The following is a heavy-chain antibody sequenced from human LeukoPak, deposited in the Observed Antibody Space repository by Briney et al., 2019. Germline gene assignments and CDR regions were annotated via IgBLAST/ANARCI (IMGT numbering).Heavy chain of an antibody. Sequence: ASVKVSCKASGYTFTSYGISWVRQAPGQGLEWMGWISAYNGNTNYAQKLQGRVTMTTDTSTSTAYMELRSLRSDDTAVYYYARVITQTGIQLWLGEFDYWGQGTLVTVSS. CDR2: ISAYNGNT. J-gene: IGHJ4*02. CDR3: ARVITQTGIQLWLGEFDY. V-gene: IGHV1-18*01. CDR1: GYTFTSYG. D-gene: IGHD5-18*01.